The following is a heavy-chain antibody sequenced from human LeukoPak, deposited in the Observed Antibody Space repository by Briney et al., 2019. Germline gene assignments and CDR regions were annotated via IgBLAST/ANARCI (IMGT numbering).Heavy chain of an antibody. V-gene: IGHV4-39*01. CDR1: GGSISSSSYY. D-gene: IGHD3-22*01. CDR2: NYYSGST. CDR3: ATDPLDYYDSSGYSDGGSWYDY. J-gene: IGHJ4*02. Sequence: SSETLSLTCTVSGGSISSSSYYWGWIRQPPGKGLEWIGSNYYSGSTYYNPSLKSRVTISVDTSKNQFSLKLSSVTAADTAVYYCATDPLDYYDSSGYSDGGSWYDYWGQGTLVTVSS.